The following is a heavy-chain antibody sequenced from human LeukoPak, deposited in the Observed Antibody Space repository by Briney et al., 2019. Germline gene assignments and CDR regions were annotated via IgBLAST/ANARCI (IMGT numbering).Heavy chain of an antibody. J-gene: IGHJ5*02. V-gene: IGHV4-34*01. D-gene: IGHD6-13*01. Sequence: PSETLSLTCAVYGGSFSGYYWSWIRQPPGKGLEWIGEITHSGSTNYNPYLKSRVTISVDTSKTQFSLKLSSMTAADTAVYYCARGLLTGYSSSWYVGSYNWFDPWGQGTLVTVSS. CDR1: GGSFSGYY. CDR2: ITHSGST. CDR3: ARGLLTGYSSSWYVGSYNWFDP.